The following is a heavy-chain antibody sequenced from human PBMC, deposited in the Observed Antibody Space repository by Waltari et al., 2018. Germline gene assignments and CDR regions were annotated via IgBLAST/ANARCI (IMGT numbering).Heavy chain of an antibody. CDR3: VKDMARSAPGMDV. V-gene: IGHV3-30*02. CDR1: GPTSHSYN. D-gene: IGHD7-27*01. Sequence: QVQLVDSGGGGGQPGGSRRLPGGASGPTSHSYNMPWIRQAPGKGLEWVAYVLYDGSNKYYADSVKGRFTIYRDNSKTTVYLQMNSLRPEDTAVYYCVKDMARSAPGMDVWGKGTTVAVSS. J-gene: IGHJ6*04. CDR2: VLYDGSNK.